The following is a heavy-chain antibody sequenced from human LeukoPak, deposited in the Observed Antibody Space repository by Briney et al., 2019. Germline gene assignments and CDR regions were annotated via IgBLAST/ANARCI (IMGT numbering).Heavy chain of an antibody. CDR3: ARDFVYDYVWGSYRYNYFDY. CDR1: GHTFTGYY. CDR2: INPNSGGT. J-gene: IGHJ4*02. D-gene: IGHD3-16*02. V-gene: IGHV1-2*06. Sequence: ASVKVSCKASGHTFTGYYMHWVRQAPGQGLEWMGRINPNSGGTNYAQKFQGRVTMTRDTSISTAYMELSRLRSDDTAVYYCARDFVYDYVWGSYRYNYFDYWGQGTLVTVSS.